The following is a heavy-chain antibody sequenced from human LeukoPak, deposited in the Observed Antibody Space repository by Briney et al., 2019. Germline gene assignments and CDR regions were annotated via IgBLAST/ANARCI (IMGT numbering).Heavy chain of an antibody. CDR2: INPSGGST. J-gene: IGHJ3*02. CDR1: GYTFTSYY. CDR3: ARVYYYDSSGWDAFDI. D-gene: IGHD3-22*01. V-gene: IGHV1-46*01. Sequence: GASVKVSCKASGYTFTSYYMHWVRQAPGQGLEWMGIINPSGGSTSYAQKFQGRVTMTRYTSTSTVYMELSSLRSEDTAVYYCARVYYYDSSGWDAFDIWGQGTMVTISS.